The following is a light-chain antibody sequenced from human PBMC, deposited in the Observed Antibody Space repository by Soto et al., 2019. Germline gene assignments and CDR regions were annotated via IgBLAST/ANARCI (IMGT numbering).Light chain of an antibody. CDR2: DVS. Sequence: QSALTQPASVSGSPGQSITISCTGTSSDVGGYNFVSWYQQHPGKAPKLIIFDVSDRPSGVSHRFSASKSGNTASLPISGLQVEDEAVYYCLSYTSSTNVVFGGGTQLTVL. J-gene: IGLJ2*01. CDR1: SSDVGGYNF. V-gene: IGLV2-14*03. CDR3: LSYTSSTNVV.